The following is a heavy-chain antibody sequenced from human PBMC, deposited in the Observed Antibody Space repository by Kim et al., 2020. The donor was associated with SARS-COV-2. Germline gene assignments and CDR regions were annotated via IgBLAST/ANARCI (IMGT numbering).Heavy chain of an antibody. J-gene: IGHJ6*02. Sequence: NYAQKFQGRVTITADESTSTAYMELSSLRSEDTAVYYCARVITIRYGMDVWGQGTTVTVSS. CDR3: ARVITIRYGMDV. D-gene: IGHD3-3*01. V-gene: IGHV1-69*01.